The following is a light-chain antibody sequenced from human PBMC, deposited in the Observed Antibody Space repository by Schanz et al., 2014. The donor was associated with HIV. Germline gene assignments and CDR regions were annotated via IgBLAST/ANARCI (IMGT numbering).Light chain of an antibody. J-gene: IGLJ1*01. CDR3: AAWDDSLSGYV. CDR1: SSNIGAGYD. CDR2: GNN. V-gene: IGLV1-40*01. Sequence: QSVLTQPPSVSGAPGQRVTISCTGSSSNIGAGYDVHWYHHLPGSAPKLLISGNNNRPSGVPDRFSGSKSGTSGTLAIRGLRSEDEADYYCAAWDDSLSGYVFGTGTKLTVL.